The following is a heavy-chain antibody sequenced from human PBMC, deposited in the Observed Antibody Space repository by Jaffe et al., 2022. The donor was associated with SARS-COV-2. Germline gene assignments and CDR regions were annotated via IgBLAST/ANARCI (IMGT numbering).Heavy chain of an antibody. CDR3: ARVDVGAVRGDWYFDL. Sequence: QVQLQESGPGLVKPSETLSLTCTVSGGSISSYYWSWIRQPPGKGLEWIGYIYYSGSTNYNPSLKSRVTISVDTSKNQFSLKLSSVTAADTAVYYCARVDVGAVRGDWYFDLWGRGTLVTVSS. D-gene: IGHD1-26*01. CDR1: GGSISSYY. V-gene: IGHV4-59*01. J-gene: IGHJ2*01. CDR2: IYYSGST.